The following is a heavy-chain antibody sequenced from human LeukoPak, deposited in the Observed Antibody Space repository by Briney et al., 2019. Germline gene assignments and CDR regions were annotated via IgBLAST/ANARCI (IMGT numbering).Heavy chain of an antibody. CDR2: MNPNTGNT. J-gene: IGHJ5*02. D-gene: IGHD6-13*01. CDR1: GYTFTNYD. Sequence: ASVKVSCKTSGYTFTNYDINWVRQASGQGLEWMGWMNPNTGNTGYAQKFQGRVTMTRDTSTSTVYMELSSLRSEDTAVYYCARGKQLARDWFDPWGQGTLVTVSS. CDR3: ARGKQLARDWFDP. V-gene: IGHV1-8*01.